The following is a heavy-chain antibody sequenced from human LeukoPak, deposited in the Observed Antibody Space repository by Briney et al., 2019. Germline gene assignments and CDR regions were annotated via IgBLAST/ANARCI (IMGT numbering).Heavy chain of an antibody. D-gene: IGHD3-10*01. CDR3: ARDGDMVRGVLDAFDI. Sequence: SETLSLTCTVSGGSISSYYWSWIRQPPGKGLEWIGYIYYSGSTNYNPSLKSRVTMSVDTSKNQFSLKLSSVTAADTAVYYCARDGDMVRGVLDAFDIWGQGTMVTVSS. V-gene: IGHV4-59*12. CDR2: IYYSGST. CDR1: GGSISSYY. J-gene: IGHJ3*02.